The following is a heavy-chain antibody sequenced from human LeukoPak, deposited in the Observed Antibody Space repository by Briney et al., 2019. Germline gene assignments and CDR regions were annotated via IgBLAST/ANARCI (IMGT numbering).Heavy chain of an antibody. D-gene: IGHD3-22*01. J-gene: IGHJ4*02. Sequence: GGSLRLSCAASGFTFTSYAMNWVRQAPGKGLVWVSRINSDGSSTSYADSVKGRFTISRDNAKNTLYLQMNSLRAEDTAVYYCARGTYYYDSSGYYGYWGQGTLVTVSS. CDR3: ARGTYYYDSSGYYGY. V-gene: IGHV3-74*01. CDR2: INSDGSST. CDR1: GFTFTSYA.